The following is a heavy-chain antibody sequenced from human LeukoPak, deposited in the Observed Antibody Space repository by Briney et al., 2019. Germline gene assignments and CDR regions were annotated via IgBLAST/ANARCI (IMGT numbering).Heavy chain of an antibody. Sequence: GGSLRLSCAASGFSFSSYAVSWVRQAPGKGLEWVSAISKGGDSTFYADSVKGRFTISRDNSKNTLYLQMNSLRAEDTAVYYCALGDYGDYPGYYGMDVWGQGTTVTVSS. CDR3: ALGDYGDYPGYYGMDV. V-gene: IGHV3-23*01. CDR2: ISKGGDST. J-gene: IGHJ6*02. CDR1: GFSFSSYA. D-gene: IGHD4-17*01.